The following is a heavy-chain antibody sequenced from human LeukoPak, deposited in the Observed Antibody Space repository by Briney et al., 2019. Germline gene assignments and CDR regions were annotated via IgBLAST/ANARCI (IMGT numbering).Heavy chain of an antibody. CDR1: GFTFSTYW. Sequence: GGSLRLSCAASGFTFSTYWMHWVRQAPGKGLGWVSRIHSDGGSTSYADSVMGRFTISRDNAKNTLYLQMNSLRAEDTAVYYCASGYSSDYGGNTYWGQGTLVTVSS. CDR3: ASGYSSDYGGNTY. J-gene: IGHJ4*02. V-gene: IGHV3-74*01. CDR2: IHSDGGST. D-gene: IGHD4-23*01.